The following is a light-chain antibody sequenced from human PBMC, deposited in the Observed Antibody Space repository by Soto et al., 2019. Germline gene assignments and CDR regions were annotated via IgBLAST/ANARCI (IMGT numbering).Light chain of an antibody. CDR2: GAS. Sequence: EIVLTQSPVTLSLSPGERATLSCRASQSISSTYLVWYQQKPGQAPRLLIYGASSRATGIPDRFSGSGSGTDFTLTISRLEPEDFAVYYWQQHDSSPQDTVGQGTKLEIK. CDR3: QQHDSSPQDT. V-gene: IGKV3-20*01. J-gene: IGKJ2*01. CDR1: QSISSTY.